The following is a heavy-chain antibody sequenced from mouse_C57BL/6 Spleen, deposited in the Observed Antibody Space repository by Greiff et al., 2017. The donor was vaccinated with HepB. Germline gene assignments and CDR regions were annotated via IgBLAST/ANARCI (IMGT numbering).Heavy chain of an antibody. CDR2: ISSGGSYT. D-gene: IGHD2-1*01. J-gene: IGHJ2*01. Sequence: DVKLVESGGDLVKPGGSLKLSCAASGFTFSSYGMSWVRQTPDKRLEWVATISSGGSYTYYPDSVKGRFTISRDNAKNTLYLQMSSLKSEDTAMYYCARHGGYGNSFDYWGQGTTLTVSS. V-gene: IGHV5-6*02. CDR1: GFTFSSYG. CDR3: ARHGGYGNSFDY.